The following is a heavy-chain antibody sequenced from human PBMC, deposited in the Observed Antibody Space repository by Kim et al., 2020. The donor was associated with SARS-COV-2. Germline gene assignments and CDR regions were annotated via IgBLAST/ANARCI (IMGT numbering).Heavy chain of an antibody. CDR2: ISAVDVNT. D-gene: IGHD1-26*01. CDR3: ARDLAGVLVGGYYLEV. J-gene: IGHJ6*03. Sequence: ASVKVSCKTSGYTFTYYGISWVRQAPGQGLEWLGWISAVDVNTKYAQKVQGRLTLTADTSTSTAYLELRNLTSDDTAVYYCARDLAGVLVGGYYLEVWGK. V-gene: IGHV1-18*01. CDR1: GYTFTYYG.